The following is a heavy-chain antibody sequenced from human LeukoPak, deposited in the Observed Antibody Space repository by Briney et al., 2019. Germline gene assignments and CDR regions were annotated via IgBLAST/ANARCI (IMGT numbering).Heavy chain of an antibody. CDR3: ARGGGAGTPHYYYYYMDV. D-gene: IGHD6-13*01. CDR1: GYTFTSYG. Sequence: ASVKVSCKASGYTFTSYGISWVRQAPGQGLEWMGWISAYNGNTNYAQKLQGRVTMTTDTSTSTAYMELRSLRSDDTAVYYCARGGGAGTPHYYYYYMDVWGKGTTVTVSS. V-gene: IGHV1-18*01. CDR2: ISAYNGNT. J-gene: IGHJ6*03.